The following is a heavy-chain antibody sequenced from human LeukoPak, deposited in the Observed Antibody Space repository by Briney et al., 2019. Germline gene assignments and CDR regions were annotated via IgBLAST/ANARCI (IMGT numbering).Heavy chain of an antibody. CDR2: VYYSGST. Sequence: PSETLSLTCIVSGGSISSSPYYWGWIRQPPGKGLEWIGSVYYSGSTYYNPSLKSRVTISLDTSKNQFSLKLSSVTAADTAVYYCARSQYYYGSGSYGSDYYYMDVWGKGTTVTISS. CDR1: GGSISSSPYY. V-gene: IGHV4-39*07. J-gene: IGHJ6*03. D-gene: IGHD3-10*01. CDR3: ARSQYYYGSGSYGSDYYYMDV.